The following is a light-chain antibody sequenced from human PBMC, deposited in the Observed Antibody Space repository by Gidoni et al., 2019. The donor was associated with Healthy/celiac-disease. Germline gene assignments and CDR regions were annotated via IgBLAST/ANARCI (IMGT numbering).Light chain of an antibody. CDR3: QQYGSPYT. CDR1: QSVSSSY. Sequence: DIVLTQSPGTLSLSPGERATLSCRASQSVSSSYLAWYQQKPGQAPRLLIYGASSRATGIPDRCSGSGSGTDFTLTISRLEPEDFAVYYCQQYGSPYTFGQGTKLEIK. V-gene: IGKV3-20*01. CDR2: GAS. J-gene: IGKJ2*01.